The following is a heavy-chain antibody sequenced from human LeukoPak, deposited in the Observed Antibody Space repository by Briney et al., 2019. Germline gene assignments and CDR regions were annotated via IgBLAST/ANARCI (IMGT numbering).Heavy chain of an antibody. V-gene: IGHV3-53*01. CDR1: GFSVSSNY. D-gene: IGHD3-10*01. J-gene: IGHJ4*02. CDR2: IYSGGRT. Sequence: GGSLRLSCVASGFSVSSNYLSWVRQAPGKGLDWVSVIYSGGRTYYADSVKGRFTISRDNSKNTLYLQMDSLRTEDTALYYCAKDLSGSYENWGQGTLVTVSS. CDR3: AKDLSGSYEN.